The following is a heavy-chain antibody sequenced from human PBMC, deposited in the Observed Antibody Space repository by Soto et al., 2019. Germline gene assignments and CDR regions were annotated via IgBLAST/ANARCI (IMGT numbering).Heavy chain of an antibody. Sequence: QVQLQESGPGLVKPSQTLSLTCTVSGGSISSGGYYWSWIRQHPGKGLEWIGYIYYSGSTYYNPSRKSRVTISVDTSKNQLPLKLSSVTAADTSVYYCARGRSSTSPYPIGYWGQGTLVTVSS. CDR1: GGSISSGGYY. V-gene: IGHV4-31*03. J-gene: IGHJ4*02. D-gene: IGHD2-2*01. CDR2: IYYSGST. CDR3: ARGRSSTSPYPIGY.